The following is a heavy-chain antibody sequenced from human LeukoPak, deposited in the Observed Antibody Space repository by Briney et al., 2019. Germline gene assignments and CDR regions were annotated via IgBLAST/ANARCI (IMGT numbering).Heavy chain of an antibody. CDR2: SSGSGGST. Sequence: GGSLRLSCAASGFTFSSYAMSWVRQAPGKGLEWVSASSGSGGSTYYADSVKGRFTISRDNSKNTLYLQMNSLRAEDTAVYYCAKVRIGTDSSGYYYPLDYWGQGTLVTVSS. CDR3: AKVRIGTDSSGYYYPLDY. CDR1: GFTFSSYA. V-gene: IGHV3-23*01. J-gene: IGHJ4*02. D-gene: IGHD3-22*01.